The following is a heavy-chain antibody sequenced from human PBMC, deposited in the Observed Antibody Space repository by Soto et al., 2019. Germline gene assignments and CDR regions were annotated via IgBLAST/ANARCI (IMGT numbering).Heavy chain of an antibody. J-gene: IGHJ4*02. Sequence: ASVKVSCKASGYTFTSYDINWVRQATGQGLEWMGWMNPNSGNTGYAQKFQGRVTMTRNTSISTAYMELSSLRSEDTAVYYCARVTKPYYYDSSGYYLQSYYFDYWGQGTLITVSS. CDR2: MNPNSGNT. V-gene: IGHV1-8*01. CDR3: ARVTKPYYYDSSGYYLQSYYFDY. CDR1: GYTFTSYD. D-gene: IGHD3-22*01.